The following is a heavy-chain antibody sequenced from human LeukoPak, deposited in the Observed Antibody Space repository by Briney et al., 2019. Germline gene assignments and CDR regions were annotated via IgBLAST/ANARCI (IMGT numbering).Heavy chain of an antibody. V-gene: IGHV4-59*01. CDR1: GDSISSYY. CDR2: IYHSGST. Sequence: TSETLSLTRTVSGDSISSYYWSWIRQPPGKGLEWIGYIYHSGSTNYNPSLKSRVTISADTSKDQFSLKLASVTAADTAVYYCATGYSSTWYYFDYWGQGTLVTVSS. CDR3: ATGYSSTWYYFDY. D-gene: IGHD6-13*01. J-gene: IGHJ4*02.